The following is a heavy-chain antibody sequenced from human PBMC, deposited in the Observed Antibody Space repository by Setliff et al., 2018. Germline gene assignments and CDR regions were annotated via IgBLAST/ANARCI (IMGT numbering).Heavy chain of an antibody. CDR2: IHHSGGT. Sequence: LSLTCAVSGGSFSGYYWSWIRQRPGKGLEWIGEIHHSGGTSYNPSLKSRVTISIDTSKNQFSLNLNSVTAADTAVYFCARTTHYDFWSGYLYWGQGTLVTVSS. V-gene: IGHV4-34*01. CDR1: GGSFSGYY. CDR3: ARTTHYDFWSGYLY. J-gene: IGHJ4*02. D-gene: IGHD3-3*01.